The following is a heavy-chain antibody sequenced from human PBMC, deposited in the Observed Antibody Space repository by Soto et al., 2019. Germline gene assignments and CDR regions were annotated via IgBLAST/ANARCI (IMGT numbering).Heavy chain of an antibody. CDR1: GYTFTSYD. Sequence: QVQLVQSGAEVKKPGASVKVSCKASGYTFTSYDINWVRQATGQGLEWLGWMNPNSGNTGYAQKFQGRVTMTRNTSISTAYMELSSLRSEDTAVYYCATSYGDYYYYGMDVWGQGTTVTVSS. D-gene: IGHD5-18*01. J-gene: IGHJ6*02. CDR2: MNPNSGNT. V-gene: IGHV1-8*01. CDR3: ATSYGDYYYYGMDV.